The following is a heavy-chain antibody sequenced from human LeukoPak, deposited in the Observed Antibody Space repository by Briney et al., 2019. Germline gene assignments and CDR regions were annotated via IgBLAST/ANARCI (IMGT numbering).Heavy chain of an antibody. CDR3: ASRSGWRYFDY. CDR2: ISGSGGST. Sequence: PGGSLRLSCAASGFTFSTFAMIWVRQAPGKGLEWVSAISGSGGSTYYADSVKDRFTISRDNSKNTLYLQMNSLRGEDTAVYYCASRSGWRYFDYWGQGTLVTVSS. J-gene: IGHJ4*02. V-gene: IGHV3-23*01. CDR1: GFTFSTFA. D-gene: IGHD6-19*01.